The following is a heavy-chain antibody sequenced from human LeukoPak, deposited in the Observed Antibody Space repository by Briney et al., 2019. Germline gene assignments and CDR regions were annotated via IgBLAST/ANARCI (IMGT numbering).Heavy chain of an antibody. CDR1: GFTVSSYG. J-gene: IGHJ6*03. Sequence: GGTLRLSCAASGFTVSSYGMSWFRLAPGQGLEWVSGISGSGNTRYYADSVKGRFTISRDNSKNTLYLQMNSLRAEDTAVYYCATQAAYSSSWYSFSAYYYYYYMDVWGKGTTVTISS. CDR3: ATQAAYSSSWYSFSAYYYYYYMDV. V-gene: IGHV3-23*01. CDR2: ISGSGNTR. D-gene: IGHD6-13*01.